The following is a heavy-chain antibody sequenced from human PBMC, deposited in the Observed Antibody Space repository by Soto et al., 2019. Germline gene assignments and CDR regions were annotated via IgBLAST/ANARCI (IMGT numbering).Heavy chain of an antibody. D-gene: IGHD2-15*01. Sequence: GESLKISCKGSGYSFTSYWIGWVRQMPGKGLEWMGIIYPGDSDTRYSPSFQGQVTISADKSISTAYLQWSSLKASDTAMYYCARQYCSGGSCWALGYYYYYMDVWGKGTTVTVSS. J-gene: IGHJ6*03. CDR3: ARQYCSGGSCWALGYYYYYMDV. V-gene: IGHV5-51*01. CDR1: GYSFTSYW. CDR2: IYPGDSDT.